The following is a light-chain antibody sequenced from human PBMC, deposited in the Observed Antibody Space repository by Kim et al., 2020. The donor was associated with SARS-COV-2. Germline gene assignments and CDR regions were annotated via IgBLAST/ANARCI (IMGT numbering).Light chain of an antibody. V-gene: IGLV3-21*04. CDR3: QVWHSSTDHYV. Sequence: RNVHWYQQKPGQAPMLVIYNDDKRPPGIPERFSGSNSGNIATLTISRVEPGDEADYFCQVWHSSTDHYVFGSGTQLTVL. J-gene: IGLJ1*01. CDR2: NDD. CDR1: RN.